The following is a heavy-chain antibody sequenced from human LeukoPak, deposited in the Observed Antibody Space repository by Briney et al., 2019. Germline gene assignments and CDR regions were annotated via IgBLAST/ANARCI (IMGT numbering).Heavy chain of an antibody. CDR3: ARSRHSYDSSGFPHY. V-gene: IGHV3-20*04. D-gene: IGHD3-22*01. J-gene: IGHJ4*02. CDR1: RFTFDDYS. Sequence: PGGSLRLSCAASRFTFDDYSMTWVRQPPGKGLEWVSGINWNGGNTVYADSVKGRFTISRDNAKNSLYQQMNSLRVEDTGLYYCARSRHSYDSSGFPHYWGQGTLVTVSS. CDR2: INWNGGNT.